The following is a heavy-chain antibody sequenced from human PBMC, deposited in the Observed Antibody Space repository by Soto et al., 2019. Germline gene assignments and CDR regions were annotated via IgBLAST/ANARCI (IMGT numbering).Heavy chain of an antibody. V-gene: IGHV3-43*02. CDR3: AKANAYYYDSSGSWGAFDI. CDR2: ISGDGGST. J-gene: IGHJ3*02. D-gene: IGHD3-22*01. Sequence: GGSLRLSCVASGFTFDDYAMHWVRQAPGKGLEWVSLISGDGGSTYYADSVKGRFTISRDNSKNSLYLQMNSLRTEDTALYYCAKANAYYYDSSGSWGAFDIWGQGTMVTVSS. CDR1: GFTFDDYA.